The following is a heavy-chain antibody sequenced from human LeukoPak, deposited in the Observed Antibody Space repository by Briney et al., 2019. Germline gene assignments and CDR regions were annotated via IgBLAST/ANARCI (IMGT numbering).Heavy chain of an antibody. CDR3: ARGAYSSSPQWWARCRPNSFFDY. CDR1: GGSFCGYY. J-gene: IGHJ4*02. V-gene: IGHV4-34*01. D-gene: IGHD6-6*01. Sequence: SETLSLTCAVYGGSFCGYYWSWIRQPPGKGLEWIGKINHSGSTNYNPSLKRRVTLSVDTSKNQFSLKLSSVTAADTAVYYCARGAYSSSPQWWARCRPNSFFDYWGQGTLVTVSS. CDR2: INHSGST.